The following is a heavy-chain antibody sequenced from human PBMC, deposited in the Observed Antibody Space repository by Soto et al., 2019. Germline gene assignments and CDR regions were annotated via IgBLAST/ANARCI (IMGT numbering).Heavy chain of an antibody. D-gene: IGHD1-26*01. CDR1: GFTFSDYY. Sequence: PGGSLRLSCAASGFTFSDYYMSWIRQAPGKGLEWVSYLSSSSSYTNYADSVKGRFTISRDNAKNSLFLEMNSLRSDDTAVYYCARNIVGANHDAFDIWGQGTMVTVSS. CDR3: ARNIVGANHDAFDI. V-gene: IGHV3-11*03. J-gene: IGHJ3*02. CDR2: LSSSSSYT.